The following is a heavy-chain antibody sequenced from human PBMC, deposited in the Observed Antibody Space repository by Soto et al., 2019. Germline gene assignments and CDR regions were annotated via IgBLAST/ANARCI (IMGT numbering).Heavy chain of an antibody. D-gene: IGHD2-2*01. J-gene: IGHJ6*02. CDR3: ASHGLGYCSSTSCLRGYYYGMDV. CDR2: IIPIFGTA. Sequence: QVQLVQSGAEVKKPGSSVKVSCKASGGTFSSYAISWVRQAPGQGLEWMGGIIPIFGTANYAQKFQGRVTITADESTSTAYMELSRLRSEDTAVYYCASHGLGYCSSTSCLRGYYYGMDVWGQGTTVTVSS. CDR1: GGTFSSYA. V-gene: IGHV1-69*01.